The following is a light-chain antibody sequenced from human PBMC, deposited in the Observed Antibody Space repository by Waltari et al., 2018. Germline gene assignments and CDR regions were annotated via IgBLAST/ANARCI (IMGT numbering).Light chain of an antibody. CDR3: QTWGTGIQV. CDR1: SGHSTTS. Sequence: QPVLTQSPSASASLGASVKLTCTLSSGHSTTSIAWHPPQPDKGPRFLIKVNRDAAHNKGDGIPDRFSGSSSGAERYLTISSLQSDDEADYYCQTWGTGIQVFGGGTKVSVL. J-gene: IGLJ2*01. V-gene: IGLV4-69*01. CDR2: VNRDAAH.